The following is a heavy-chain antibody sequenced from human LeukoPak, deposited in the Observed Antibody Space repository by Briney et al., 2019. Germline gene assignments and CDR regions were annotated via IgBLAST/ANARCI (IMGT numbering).Heavy chain of an antibody. Sequence: GGSLRLSCAASGFTFKTYAMSWVRQAPGKGLEWVAGINFSGAHTYYADSVKGRSTISRDNSKNTLSPQINSLRAEDTAVYYCAKDDSGTFDHFDYWGQGTLVTVSS. V-gene: IGHV3-23*01. CDR3: AKDDSGTFDHFDY. CDR2: INFSGAHT. J-gene: IGHJ4*02. CDR1: GFTFKTYA. D-gene: IGHD6-19*01.